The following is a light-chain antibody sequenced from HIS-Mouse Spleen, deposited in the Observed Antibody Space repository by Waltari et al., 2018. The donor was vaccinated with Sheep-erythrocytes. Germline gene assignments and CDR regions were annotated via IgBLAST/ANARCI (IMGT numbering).Light chain of an antibody. J-gene: IGKJ5*01. Sequence: DIHMTQSPSSVSASVGDRVPLTCRASQGISSWLSCYQQKPGKAHKLLISAASSLQSGAPSSVSGRGSGTDFHLTISRLQHEDFATYACQQANSFLIPLGHGTRLAIK. CDR1: QGISSW. CDR3: QQANSFLIP. CDR2: AAS. V-gene: IGKV1-12*01.